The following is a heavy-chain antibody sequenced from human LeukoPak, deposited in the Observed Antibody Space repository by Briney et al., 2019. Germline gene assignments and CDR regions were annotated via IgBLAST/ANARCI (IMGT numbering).Heavy chain of an antibody. CDR1: GYTFTSYG. Sequence: ASVKVSCKASGYTFTSYGISWVRQAPGQGLEWMGWISAYNGNTKYAQKLQGRVTMTTDTSTSTAYMELRSLRSDDTAVYYCAREVAGGGIFDYWGQGTLVTVSS. CDR3: AREVAGGGIFDY. CDR2: ISAYNGNT. J-gene: IGHJ4*02. V-gene: IGHV1-18*01. D-gene: IGHD2-15*01.